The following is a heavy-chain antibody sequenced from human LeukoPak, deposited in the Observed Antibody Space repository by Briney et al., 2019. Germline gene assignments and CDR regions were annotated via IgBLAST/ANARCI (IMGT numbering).Heavy chain of an antibody. J-gene: IGHJ4*02. CDR3: ARVGYYYDSSGPLDY. D-gene: IGHD3-22*01. Sequence: SETLSPTCTVSGGSISSSYWSWIRQPPGKGLEWIGYIFYSGSTNYNPSLKSRVTISVDTSKNQFSLRLSSVTAADTAVYYCARVGYYYDSSGPLDYWGQGTLVTVSS. V-gene: IGHV4-59*01. CDR2: IFYSGST. CDR1: GGSISSSY.